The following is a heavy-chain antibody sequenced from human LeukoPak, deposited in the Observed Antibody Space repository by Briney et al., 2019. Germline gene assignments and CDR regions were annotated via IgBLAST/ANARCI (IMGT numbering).Heavy chain of an antibody. CDR1: GYTFTSYH. Sequence: AASVKVSCKASGYTFTSYHIHWVRQAPGQGLEWMGIINPSGGSTRYAQKFQGRVTMTRDTSTSTVYMELSSLRSEDTAVYYCARQSYSGYDDDAFDIWGQGTMVTVSS. V-gene: IGHV1-46*01. CDR3: ARQSYSGYDDDAFDI. CDR2: INPSGGST. D-gene: IGHD5-12*01. J-gene: IGHJ3*02.